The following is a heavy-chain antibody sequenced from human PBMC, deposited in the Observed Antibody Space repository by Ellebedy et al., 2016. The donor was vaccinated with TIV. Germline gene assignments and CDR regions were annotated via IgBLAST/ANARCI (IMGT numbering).Heavy chain of an antibody. CDR1: GFTFSSYA. CDR3: ARDRGFYGMDV. Sequence: GESLKISCAASGFTFSSYAMSWVRQAPGKGLEWVANIKQDGGEKYYVDSVKGRFTISRDNAKNSLYLQLNSLRAEDTAVYYCARDRGFYGMDVWGQGTTVTVSS. J-gene: IGHJ6*02. D-gene: IGHD2-15*01. V-gene: IGHV3-7*03. CDR2: IKQDGGEK.